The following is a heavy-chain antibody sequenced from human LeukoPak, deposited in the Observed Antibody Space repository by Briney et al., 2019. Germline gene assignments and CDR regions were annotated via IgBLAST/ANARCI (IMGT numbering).Heavy chain of an antibody. Sequence: GGSLRLSCAASGVTLSSYAMSWVRQAPGKGLEWVSAISGSGGSTYYADSVKGRFTISRDNSKNTLYLQMNSMRGEDTAVYYCAKDRYCSGGSCRRDAFDICGQPRMVTVHS. CDR1: GVTLSSYA. J-gene: IGHJ3*02. D-gene: IGHD2-15*01. CDR2: ISGSGGST. V-gene: IGHV3-23*01. CDR3: AKDRYCSGGSCRRDAFDI.